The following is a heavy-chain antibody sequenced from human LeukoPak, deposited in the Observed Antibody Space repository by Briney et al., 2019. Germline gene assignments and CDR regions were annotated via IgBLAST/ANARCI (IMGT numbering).Heavy chain of an antibody. D-gene: IGHD3-16*01. CDR2: LYSAGNT. CDR3: ARLIQPQGAFDI. J-gene: IGHJ3*02. CDR1: GFTVSSNY. V-gene: IGHV3-53*01. Sequence: GGSLRLSCAASGFTVSSNYMNWVRQAPGKGLEWVAVLYSAGNTFYADSVKGRFTISRDNSKSTLYLQMNSLRAEDTALYYCARLIQPQGAFDIWGQGTMVTVSS.